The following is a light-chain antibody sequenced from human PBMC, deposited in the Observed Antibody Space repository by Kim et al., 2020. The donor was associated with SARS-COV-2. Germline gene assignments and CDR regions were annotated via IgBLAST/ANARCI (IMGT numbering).Light chain of an antibody. CDR3: QQSYSSTLWT. CDR1: QDISTY. CDR2: AAS. Sequence: SVGDRVTITCRAGQDISTYLNWYHQKPGKAPKLLIYAASTLQSGAPSRFSGSGSGTDFTLTISSLQPEDFATYYCQQSYSSTLWTFGQGTKVDIK. V-gene: IGKV1-39*01. J-gene: IGKJ1*01.